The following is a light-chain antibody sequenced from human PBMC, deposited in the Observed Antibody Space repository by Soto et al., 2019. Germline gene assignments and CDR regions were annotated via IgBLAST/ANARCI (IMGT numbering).Light chain of an antibody. V-gene: IGKV3-20*01. Sequence: EIVFAQFPGTLSFSPGERATLFCRASQSFNSIYLAWYQQKPGQAPRLLIYGASSRATGIPDRFSGSGSGTDFTLTISRLEPEDFAVYYCQQYGSTFGGGTKVDIK. CDR2: GAS. CDR1: QSFNSIY. CDR3: QQYGST. J-gene: IGKJ4*01.